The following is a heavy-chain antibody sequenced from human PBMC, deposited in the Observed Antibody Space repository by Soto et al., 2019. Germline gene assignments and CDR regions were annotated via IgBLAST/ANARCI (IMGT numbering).Heavy chain of an antibody. CDR1: GFVYSTYA. CDR3: VRAILSQYRSNWLYWYFDL. J-gene: IGHJ2*01. CDR2: IWHDGTKE. V-gene: IGHV3-33*01. Sequence: VQLVESGGGVVQPGRSLRLSCAASGFVYSTYAMHWVRLSPGKGLEWVALIWHDGTKEYYVDSVKGRFTISRDNSQTTVNLQMDSLRVEDTAVYFCVRAILSQYRSNWLYWYFDLWGRGPQGTVSA. D-gene: IGHD6-13*01.